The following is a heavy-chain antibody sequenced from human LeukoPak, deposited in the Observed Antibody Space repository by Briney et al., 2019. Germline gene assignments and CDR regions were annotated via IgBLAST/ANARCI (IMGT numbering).Heavy chain of an antibody. CDR1: GFTFSNYG. CDR2: ISLNGGTT. CDR3: AKNIFGVPTSPGY. Sequence: GGSLRLSCAASGFTFSNYGMSWVRQAPGKGLEWVSSISLNGGTTYYADSVKGRFTISRDNSRNTLYLQMDSLRAEDTAVYYCAKNIFGVPTSPGYWGQGTLVTVSS. V-gene: IGHV3-23*01. J-gene: IGHJ4*02. D-gene: IGHD3-3*01.